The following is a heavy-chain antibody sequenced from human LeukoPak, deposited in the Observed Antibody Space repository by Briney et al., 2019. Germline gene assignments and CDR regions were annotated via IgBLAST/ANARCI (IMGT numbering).Heavy chain of an antibody. CDR3: VSDRETQEQI. CDR1: GFTFSRHN. CDR2: ISYNGDST. V-gene: IGHV3-64D*09. D-gene: IGHD1-26*01. Sequence: GGSLRLSCSGSGFTFSRHNMHWVRQAPGKGLKYVSAISYNGDSTYYVDSVKGRFTISRDNSKNTLDLQMSSLRPEDTAVYYCVSDRETQEQIWGPGTLVTVSS. J-gene: IGHJ3*02.